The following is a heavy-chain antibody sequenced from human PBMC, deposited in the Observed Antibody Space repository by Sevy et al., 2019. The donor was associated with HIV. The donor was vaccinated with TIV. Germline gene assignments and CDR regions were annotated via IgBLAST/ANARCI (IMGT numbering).Heavy chain of an antibody. CDR2: IRYDGSNK. CDR3: AGARYDSSDSFDAFDI. CDR1: GFTFSSYG. D-gene: IGHD3-22*01. J-gene: IGHJ3*02. Sequence: GGSLRLSCAASGFTFSSYGMHWVRQAPGKGLEWVAFIRYDGSNKYYADSVKGRFTISRDNSNNTVSLQMNSLRAEDAALYYCAGARYDSSDSFDAFDIWGQGTVVTVSS. V-gene: IGHV3-30*02.